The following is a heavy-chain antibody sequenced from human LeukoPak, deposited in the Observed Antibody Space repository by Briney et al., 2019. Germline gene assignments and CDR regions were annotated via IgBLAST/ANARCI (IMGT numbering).Heavy chain of an antibody. CDR3: ARMSYYYYYYMDV. CDR2: IYYSGST. Sequence: GSLRLSCAASGFTFSSYAMSWIRQPPGKGLEWIGYIYYSGSTNYNPSLKSRVTISVDTSKDQFSLKLSSVTAADTAVYYCARMSYYYYYYMDVWGKGTTVTISS. J-gene: IGHJ6*03. CDR1: GFTFSSYA. V-gene: IGHV4-59*01.